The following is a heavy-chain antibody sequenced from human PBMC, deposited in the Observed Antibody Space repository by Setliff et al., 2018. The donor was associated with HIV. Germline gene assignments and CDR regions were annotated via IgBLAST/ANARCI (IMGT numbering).Heavy chain of an antibody. V-gene: IGHV3-30*02. J-gene: IGHJ4*02. D-gene: IGHD3-22*01. CDR2: LRFDGSNK. Sequence: GGSLRLSCAAFGFTFSNYGMHWVRQAPGKGLEWVAFLRFDGSNKSYGDSVKGRFTISRDDAKTSLYLQMNSLRAEDTAVYYCVRDLVYYYDNSGYSFDSWGQGSLVTVSS. CDR3: VRDLVYYYDNSGYSFDS. CDR1: GFTFSNYG.